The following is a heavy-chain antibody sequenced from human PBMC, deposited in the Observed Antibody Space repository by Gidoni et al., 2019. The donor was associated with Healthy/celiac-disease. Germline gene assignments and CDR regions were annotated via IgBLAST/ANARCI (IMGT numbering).Heavy chain of an antibody. CDR1: GFTFSSYG. V-gene: IGHV3-33*08. Sequence: QVQLVESGGGVVQPGRSLRLSCAASGFTFSSYGLHWVRQAPGKGLEWVAVIWYYGSNKYYADSVKGRFTISRDNSKNTLYLQMNSLRAEDTAVYYCAREVVDYYYYMDVWGKGTTVTVSS. J-gene: IGHJ6*03. CDR2: IWYYGSNK. CDR3: AREVVDYYYYMDV.